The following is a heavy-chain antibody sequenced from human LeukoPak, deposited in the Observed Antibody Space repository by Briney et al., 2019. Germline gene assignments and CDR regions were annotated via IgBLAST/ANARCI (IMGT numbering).Heavy chain of an antibody. Sequence: SETLSLTCSVSGGSISSYYWSWIRQPAGKGLERIGRIYTSGNTNYNPSLKRRLTMSVDTSKNQFSLNLTSVTAADTAVYYCARGVYGSGSPSQFDPWGQGTLVTVSS. V-gene: IGHV4-4*07. CDR3: ARGVYGSGSPSQFDP. D-gene: IGHD3-10*01. CDR2: IYTSGNT. J-gene: IGHJ5*02. CDR1: GGSISSYY.